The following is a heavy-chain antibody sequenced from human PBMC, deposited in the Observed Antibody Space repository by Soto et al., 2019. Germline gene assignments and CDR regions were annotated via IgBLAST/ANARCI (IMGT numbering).Heavy chain of an antibody. CDR2: INPSGGST. Sequence: XSVKVSFKASGYTFTSYYMHLVRHAPGQGLEWMGIINPSGGSTRYAQKFQGRVTMTRDTSTSTVYMELSSLRYEDTAVYYCARGLIYDSSGYYFDYWGQGTLVTVS. V-gene: IGHV1-46*01. J-gene: IGHJ4*02. D-gene: IGHD3-22*01. CDR1: GYTFTSYY. CDR3: ARGLIYDSSGYYFDY.